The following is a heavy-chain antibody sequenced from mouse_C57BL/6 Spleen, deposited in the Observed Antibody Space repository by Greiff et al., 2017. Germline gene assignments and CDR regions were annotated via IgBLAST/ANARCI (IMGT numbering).Heavy chain of an antibody. Sequence: EVQGVESGGGLVKPGGSLKLSCAASGFSFSDCGMHWVRQAPEKGLEWVAYFSSGSSTIYYADTLKGRFTISTDNAKNTLFLQMTSLRSEDTDIYSYARKGNYGSSLDYGGQGTTLTVSS. CDR2: FSSGSSTI. V-gene: IGHV5-17*01. J-gene: IGHJ2*01. CDR3: ARKGNYGSSLDY. CDR1: GFSFSDCG. D-gene: IGHD1-1*01.